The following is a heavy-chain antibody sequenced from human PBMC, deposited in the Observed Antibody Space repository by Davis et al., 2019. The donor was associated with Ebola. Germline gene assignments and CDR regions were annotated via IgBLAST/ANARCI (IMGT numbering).Heavy chain of an antibody. D-gene: IGHD6-13*01. CDR3: ARSPPFYSSSSGWFDP. J-gene: IGHJ5*02. V-gene: IGHV3-21*01. Sequence: GESLKISCAASGFTFRNYAMHWVRQAPGKGLEWVSSISSSSSYIYYADSVKGRFTISRDNAKNSLYLQMNSLRAEDTAVYYCARSPPFYSSSSGWFDPWGQGTLVTVSS. CDR2: ISSSSSYI. CDR1: GFTFRNYA.